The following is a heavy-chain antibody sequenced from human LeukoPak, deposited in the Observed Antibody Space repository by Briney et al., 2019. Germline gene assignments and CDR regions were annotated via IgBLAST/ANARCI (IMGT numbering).Heavy chain of an antibody. D-gene: IGHD2-2*01. Sequence: GGSLRLSCAASGFTFSSYSMNWVRQAPGKGLEWVSSISSSSSYIYYADSVKGRFTISRDNSKNTLYLQMNSLRAGDTAVYYCARIVVPAAMGYSNYGLYFDYWGQGTLVTVSS. CDR2: ISSSSSYI. J-gene: IGHJ4*02. CDR3: ARIVVPAAMGYSNYGLYFDY. V-gene: IGHV3-21*01. CDR1: GFTFSSYS.